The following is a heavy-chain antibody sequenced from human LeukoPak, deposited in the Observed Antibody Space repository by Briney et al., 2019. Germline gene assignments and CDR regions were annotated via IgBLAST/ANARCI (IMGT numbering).Heavy chain of an antibody. J-gene: IGHJ1*01. V-gene: IGHV3-23*01. D-gene: IGHD4-23*01. CDR1: GFTFSSYA. CDR2: ISGSGGST. CDR3: AKESNDYGGNSVEYFQH. Sequence: GGSLRLSCAASGFTFSSYAMSWVRQAPGKGLEWVSAISGSGGSTYYADSVKGRFTISRDNSKNTLYLQMNSLRAEDTAVYYCAKESNDYGGNSVEYFQHWGQGTLVTVSS.